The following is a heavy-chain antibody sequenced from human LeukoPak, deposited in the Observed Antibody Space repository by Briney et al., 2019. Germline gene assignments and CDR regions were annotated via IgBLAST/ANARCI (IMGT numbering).Heavy chain of an antibody. CDR3: ARGYSYGFYCFDY. D-gene: IGHD5-18*01. V-gene: IGHV1-69*05. Sequence: SVKVSCKASGGTFSSYAISWVRQAPGQGLEWMGRIIPIFGTANYAQKFQGRVTITTDESTSTAYMELSSLRSEDTAMYYCARGYSYGFYCFDYWGQGTLVTVSS. CDR2: IIPIFGTA. J-gene: IGHJ4*02. CDR1: GGTFSSYA.